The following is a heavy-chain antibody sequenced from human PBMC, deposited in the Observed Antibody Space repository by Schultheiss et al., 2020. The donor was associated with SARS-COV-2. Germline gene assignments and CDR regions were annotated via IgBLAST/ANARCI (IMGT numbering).Heavy chain of an antibody. CDR1: GGSISSSSYY. CDR3: ARGINKVYYDFWSGHNWFDP. J-gene: IGHJ5*02. CDR2: IYYSGST. V-gene: IGHV4-39*07. Sequence: SETLSLTCTVSGGSISSSSYYWGWIRQPPGKGLEWIGSIYYSGSTYYNPSLKSRVTISVDTSKNQFSLKLSSVTAADTAVYYCARGINKVYYDFWSGHNWFDPWGQGTLVTVSS. D-gene: IGHD3-3*01.